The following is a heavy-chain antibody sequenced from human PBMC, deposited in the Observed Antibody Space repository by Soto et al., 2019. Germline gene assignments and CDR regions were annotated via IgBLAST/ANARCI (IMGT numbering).Heavy chain of an antibody. CDR1: GGSISSSSYY. D-gene: IGHD2-2*01. J-gene: IGHJ4*02. V-gene: IGHV4-39*01. Sequence: SETLSLTCTVSGGSISSSSYYWGWIRQPPGKGLEWIGSIYYSGSTYYNPSLKSRVTISVDTSKNQFSLKLSSVTAADTAVYYCARVTPPHCSSTSCYTTLFDYWGQGTLVTVSS. CDR3: ARVTPPHCSSTSCYTTLFDY. CDR2: IYYSGST.